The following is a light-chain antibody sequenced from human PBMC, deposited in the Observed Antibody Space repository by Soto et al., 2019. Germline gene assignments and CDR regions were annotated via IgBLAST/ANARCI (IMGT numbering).Light chain of an antibody. CDR3: QQRSNWPPYT. V-gene: IGKV3-11*01. CDR2: DAS. J-gene: IGKJ2*01. Sequence: EIVLTQSPATLSLSPGERATLSCRASQSVNSNLAWYQQKPGQAPRLLIFDASNRATGIPARFSGSGSGTDFTLTISCLEPEDFAVYYCQQRSNWPPYTFGQGTKLEIK. CDR1: QSVNSN.